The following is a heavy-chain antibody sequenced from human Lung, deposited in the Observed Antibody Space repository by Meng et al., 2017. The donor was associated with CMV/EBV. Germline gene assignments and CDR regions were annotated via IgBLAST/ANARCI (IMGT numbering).Heavy chain of an antibody. CDR1: GFTFSSYE. CDR2: ISSSGSTM. V-gene: IGHV3-48*03. D-gene: IGHD1-26*01. J-gene: IGHJ3*02. Sequence: LSLTXAASGFTFSSYEMNWVRQAPGKGLEWVSYISSSGSTMYYADSVKGRFTISRDNAKNSLYLQMNSLRVEDTAVYYCARRSGSYVNAFDIWGQGTMVTVSS. CDR3: ARRSGSYVNAFDI.